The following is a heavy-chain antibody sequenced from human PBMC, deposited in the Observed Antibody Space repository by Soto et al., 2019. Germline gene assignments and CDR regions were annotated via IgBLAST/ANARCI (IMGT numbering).Heavy chain of an antibody. Sequence: QVPLVQSGAEVKKPGASVKVSCKASGYTFTSYGISWVRQAPGQGHEWMGWISAYNGNTNYAQKLQGTVTMTTDTSTSTAYMELRSLRSDDTAVYYCARDGAWRDYSNYGRDWGQGTLVTVSS. CDR2: ISAYNGNT. D-gene: IGHD4-4*01. V-gene: IGHV1-18*01. J-gene: IGHJ4*02. CDR1: GYTFTSYG. CDR3: ARDGAWRDYSNYGRD.